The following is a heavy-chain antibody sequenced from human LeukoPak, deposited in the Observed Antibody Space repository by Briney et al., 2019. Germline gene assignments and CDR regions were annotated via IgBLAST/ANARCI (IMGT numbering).Heavy chain of an antibody. CDR1: GYTSTSYD. Sequence: ASVTVSCKASGYTSTSYDINWVRQATGQGLEWMGWMNPNSGDTGYAQKFQGRVTMTRSTSISTAYMELSSLRFEDTAVYYCTRSVRNGHIDYWGQGTLVTVSS. CDR3: TRSVRNGHIDY. V-gene: IGHV1-8*01. J-gene: IGHJ4*02. D-gene: IGHD2-21*01. CDR2: MNPNSGDT.